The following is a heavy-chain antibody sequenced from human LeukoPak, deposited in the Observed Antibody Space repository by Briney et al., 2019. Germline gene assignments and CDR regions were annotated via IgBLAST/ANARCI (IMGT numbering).Heavy chain of an antibody. CDR3: ARAPLLSGSFHGDY. J-gene: IGHJ4*02. D-gene: IGHD1-26*01. Sequence: PGGSLRLSCAASGFTFSSYWMHWVRQAPGKGLVWVSRINSDGSSTSYAASVEGRFTISRDNAKNKLYLQMNNLRAEDTAVYSCARAPLLSGSFHGDYWGQGTLVTVSS. V-gene: IGHV3-74*01. CDR1: GFTFSSYW. CDR2: INSDGSST.